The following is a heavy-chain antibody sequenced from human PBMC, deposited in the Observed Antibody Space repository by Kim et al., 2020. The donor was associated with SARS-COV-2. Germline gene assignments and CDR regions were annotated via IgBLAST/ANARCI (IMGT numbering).Heavy chain of an antibody. Sequence: RVTISVDTSKNQFSLKLSSVTAADTAVYYCARVEYSSSWYRIHYYYGMDVWGQGTTVTVSS. V-gene: IGHV4-59*01. CDR3: ARVEYSSSWYRIHYYYGMDV. D-gene: IGHD6-13*01. J-gene: IGHJ6*02.